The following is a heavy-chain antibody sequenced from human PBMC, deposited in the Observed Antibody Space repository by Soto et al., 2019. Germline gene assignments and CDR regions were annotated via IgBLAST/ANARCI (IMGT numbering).Heavy chain of an antibody. CDR1: GFTFSSYA. J-gene: IGHJ5*02. D-gene: IGHD3-3*01. Sequence: QVQLVESGGGVVQPGRSLRLSCAASGFTFSSYAMHWVRQAPGKGLEWVAVISYDGSNKYYADSVKGRFTISRDNSKNTLYLQMNSLRAEDTAVYYCARGPRRKYDFWSGNWLDPWGKGTLVTVSS. CDR3: ARGPRRKYDFWSGNWLDP. CDR2: ISYDGSNK. V-gene: IGHV3-30-3*01.